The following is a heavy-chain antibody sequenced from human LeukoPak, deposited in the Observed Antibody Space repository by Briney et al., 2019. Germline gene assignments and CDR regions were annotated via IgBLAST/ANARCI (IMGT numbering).Heavy chain of an antibody. J-gene: IGHJ4*02. CDR2: ISSDSTYI. CDR3: ARAGGRQLWLPSDY. CDR1: GLTFSNYG. D-gene: IGHD5-18*01. Sequence: GGSLRLSCAASGLTFSNYGMNWVRQAPGKGLEWLSSISSDSTYINYADSVKGRFTISRDNARNSLYLQMNSLRAEDTAVYYCARAGGRQLWLPSDYWGQGTLVTVSS. V-gene: IGHV3-21*06.